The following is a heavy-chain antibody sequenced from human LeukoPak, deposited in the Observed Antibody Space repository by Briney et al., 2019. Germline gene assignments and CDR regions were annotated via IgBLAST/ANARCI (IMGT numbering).Heavy chain of an antibody. D-gene: IGHD6-13*01. CDR2: IKQDGSEK. CDR3: ARDRGSSWYYFDY. CDR1: GFTFSSYW. Sequence: GGSLRLSCAASGFTFSSYWMSWVRQAPGKGLEWVANIKQDGSEKYYVDSVKGRFTISRDNAKNSLYPQMNSLRAEDTAVYYCARDRGSSWYYFDYWGQGTLVTVSS. V-gene: IGHV3-7*01. J-gene: IGHJ4*02.